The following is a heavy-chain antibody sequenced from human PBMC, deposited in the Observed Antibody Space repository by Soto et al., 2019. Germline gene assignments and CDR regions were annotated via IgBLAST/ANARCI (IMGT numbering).Heavy chain of an antibody. V-gene: IGHV4-39*07. CDR1: GGSISSSSYY. D-gene: IGHD1-26*01. CDR3: AREGSGSYYDYYYGMDV. Sequence: SETLSLTCTVSGGSISSSSYYWGWIRQPPGKGLEWIGSIYYSGSTYYNPSIKSRVTISVDTSMNQFSLKLSSVTAADTAVYYWAREGSGSYYDYYYGMDVWGQGTTVTVSS. CDR2: IYYSGST. J-gene: IGHJ6*02.